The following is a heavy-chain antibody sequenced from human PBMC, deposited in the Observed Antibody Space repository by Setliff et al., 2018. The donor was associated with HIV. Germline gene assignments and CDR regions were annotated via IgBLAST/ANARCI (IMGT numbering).Heavy chain of an antibody. D-gene: IGHD6-13*01. V-gene: IGHV4-4*09. Sequence: SETLSLTYTVSGGSISGYHWNWLRQTPGKGLEWIGYIYTSRGTNYNHSLRTRVIISVDTSNQFSLKLSSVTAADAAVYYCARSPSYRSSWEYYFDYWGQGILVTVSS. J-gene: IGHJ4*02. CDR1: GGSISGYH. CDR3: ARSPSYRSSWEYYFDY. CDR2: IYTSRGT.